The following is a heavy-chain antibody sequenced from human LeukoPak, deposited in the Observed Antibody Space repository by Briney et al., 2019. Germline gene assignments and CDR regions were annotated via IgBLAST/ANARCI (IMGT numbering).Heavy chain of an antibody. CDR2: VSGSGGST. V-gene: IGHV3-23*01. J-gene: IGHJ3*02. Sequence: GGSLRLSCAASGFTFSSYAMSWVRQAPGKGLGWVSAVSGSGGSTYYADSVKSRLTISRDNSKNTLYLQMNSLRAEDTAVYYCAKVSPVVVVITGAFDIWGQGTMVTVSS. CDR3: AKVSPVVVVITGAFDI. CDR1: GFTFSSYA. D-gene: IGHD3-22*01.